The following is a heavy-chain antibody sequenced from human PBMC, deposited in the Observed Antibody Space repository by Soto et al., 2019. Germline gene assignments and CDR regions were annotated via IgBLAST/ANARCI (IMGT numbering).Heavy chain of an antibody. CDR1: GGSFSGHY. V-gene: IGHV4-34*01. J-gene: IGHJ5*02. CDR3: ARGGGITIFGVVSNWFDP. Sequence: QVQLHQWGAGLLKPSETLSLTCAVYGGSFSGHYWIWIRQPPGKGLEWIGEINHNGGTNYNPSLKSRVTISIDTSKNQFSLKLSSVTAADTAVYYCARGGGITIFGVVSNWFDPWGQGTLVTVSS. D-gene: IGHD3-3*01. CDR2: INHNGGT.